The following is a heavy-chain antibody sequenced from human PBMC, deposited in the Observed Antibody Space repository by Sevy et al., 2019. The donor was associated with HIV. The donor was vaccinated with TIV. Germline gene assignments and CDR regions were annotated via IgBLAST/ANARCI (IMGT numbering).Heavy chain of an antibody. V-gene: IGHV3-30*18. Sequence: GGSLRLSCAASGFTFSSYGMHWVRQAPGKGLEWVAVISYGGGNKYYADSVKGRFTISRDNSKNTLYLQMNSLRAEDTAVYYCAKDSASSRVVVAATYFDYWGQGTLVTVSS. D-gene: IGHD2-15*01. CDR3: AKDSASSRVVVAATYFDY. J-gene: IGHJ4*02. CDR1: GFTFSSYG. CDR2: ISYGGGNK.